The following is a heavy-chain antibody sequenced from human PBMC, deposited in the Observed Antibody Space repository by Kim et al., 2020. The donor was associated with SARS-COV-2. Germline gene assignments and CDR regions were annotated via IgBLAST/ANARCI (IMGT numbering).Heavy chain of an antibody. Sequence: GSGRGRLTISRDNAENSLFLQMNSLRAEDTAVYYCARPRDDSGSFSPFGYWGQGTLVTVSS. J-gene: IGHJ4*02. V-gene: IGHV3-7*01. D-gene: IGHD3-10*01. CDR3: ARPRDDSGSFSPFGY.